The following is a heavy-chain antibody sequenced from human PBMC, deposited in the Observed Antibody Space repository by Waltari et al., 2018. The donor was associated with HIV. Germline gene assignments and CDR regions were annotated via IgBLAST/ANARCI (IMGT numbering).Heavy chain of an antibody. CDR2: IDWDDGE. Sequence: QVTLRESGPVLVKPAQTPTLTCTFSAFSLNTRGLCINWILQPPGKALEWLARIDWDDGEHYNPALKTRLTISKGTSKNQVVLTMSNMDPLDTGTFYCARVKKDVSIFGVKGDYGMDVWGQGTTVIVSS. V-gene: IGHV2-70*15. D-gene: IGHD3-3*02. CDR1: AFSLNTRGLC. CDR3: ARVKKDVSIFGVKGDYGMDV. J-gene: IGHJ6*02.